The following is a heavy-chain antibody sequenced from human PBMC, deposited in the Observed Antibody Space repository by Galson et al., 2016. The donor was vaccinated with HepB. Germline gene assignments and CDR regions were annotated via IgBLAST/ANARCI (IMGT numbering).Heavy chain of an antibody. CDR3: AREYYGMDV. Sequence: CAISGDSVSSTSAGWSWVRQSPSRGLEWLGRTYYRSKWDNEYAVSVRSRMTINPYTSKNQLSLQLNPVTPEDTAVYYSAREYYGMDVWGQGTTVAVSS. J-gene: IGHJ6*02. V-gene: IGHV6-1*01. CDR2: TYYRSKWDN. CDR1: GDSVSSTSAG.